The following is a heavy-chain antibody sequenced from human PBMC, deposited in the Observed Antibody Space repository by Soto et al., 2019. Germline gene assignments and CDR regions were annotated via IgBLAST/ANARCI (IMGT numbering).Heavy chain of an antibody. CDR2: IYQSKSA. V-gene: IGHV4-30-2*01. Sequence: TLSLTCVVSGGSVTSGGHSWSWIRQAPGKGLEWVGSIYQSKSAYYNPSLRSRVAISVDRPNNQVSLRMTSVTAADTAIYYCARGDTRLGELSHDYWGQGTLVTVSS. CDR1: GGSVTSGGHS. D-gene: IGHD3-16*02. J-gene: IGHJ4*02. CDR3: ARGDTRLGELSHDY.